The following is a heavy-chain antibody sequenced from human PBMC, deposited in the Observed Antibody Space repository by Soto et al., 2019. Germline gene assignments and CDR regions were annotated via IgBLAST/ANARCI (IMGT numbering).Heavy chain of an antibody. Sequence: AVYGGSFSGYYWSWILQPPGKALALIGAINHSVITNYNPSLNSRDTISVDTSKNQFSLNLCSVTAADTAVSSCAGGGYYGTGSYFECWGKGCLVTVAS. CDR2: INHSVIT. CDR1: GGSFSGYY. D-gene: IGHD3-10*01. J-gene: IGHJ4*02. V-gene: IGHV4-34*01. CDR3: AGGGYYGTGSYFEC.